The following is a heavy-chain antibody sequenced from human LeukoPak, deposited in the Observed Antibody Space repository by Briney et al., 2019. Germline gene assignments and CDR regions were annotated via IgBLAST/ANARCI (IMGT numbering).Heavy chain of an antibody. V-gene: IGHV3-23*01. CDR1: GFTFSSYA. CDR2: ISGSGGST. Sequence: PGGSLRLSCAASGFTFSSYAMSWVRQAPGKGLEWVSVISGSGGSTYYADSVKGRFTISRDNSKNTLYLQMNSLRAEDTAVYYCAKDLGVRGVIGYWGQGTLVTVSS. D-gene: IGHD3-10*01. J-gene: IGHJ4*02. CDR3: AKDLGVRGVIGY.